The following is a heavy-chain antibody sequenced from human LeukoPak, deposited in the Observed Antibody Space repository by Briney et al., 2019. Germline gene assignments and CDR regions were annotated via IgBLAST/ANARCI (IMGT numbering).Heavy chain of an antibody. CDR1: GYSFTSYW. V-gene: IGHV5-51*01. CDR2: IYPGDSDT. CDR3: ARPGTVLLWFGELLPQDAFDI. Sequence: GESLKISCKGSGYSFTSYWIGWVRQMPGKGLEWMGIIYPGDSDTRYSPSFQGQVTISADKSISTAYRQWSSLKASDTAMYYCARPGTVLLWFGELLPQDAFDIWGQGTMVTVSS. D-gene: IGHD3-10*01. J-gene: IGHJ3*02.